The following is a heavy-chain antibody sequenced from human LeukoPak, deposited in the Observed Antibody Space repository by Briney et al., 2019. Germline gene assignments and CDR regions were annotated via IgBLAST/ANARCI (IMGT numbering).Heavy chain of an antibody. CDR2: ISYDGSNK. CDR3: AKMQGYFDY. Sequence: GGSLRLPCAASGFTFSSYAMHWVRQAPGKGLEWVAVISYDGSNKYYADSVKGRFTISRDNSKNMLYLQMSSLRAEDTAVYYCAKMQGYFDYWGQGTLVPVSS. J-gene: IGHJ4*02. CDR1: GFTFSSYA. V-gene: IGHV3-30*04.